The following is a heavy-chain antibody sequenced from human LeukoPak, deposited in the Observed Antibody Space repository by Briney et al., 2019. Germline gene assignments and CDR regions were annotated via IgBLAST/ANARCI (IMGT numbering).Heavy chain of an antibody. CDR3: AREELDGGYDGY. V-gene: IGHV1-69*04. J-gene: IGHJ4*02. D-gene: IGHD5-12*01. CDR2: IIPILGIA. CDR1: GGTFSSYA. Sequence: ASVKVSCKASGGTFSSYAISWVRQAPGQGLEWMGRIIPILGIANYAQKFQGRVTITADKSTSTAYMELSSLRSEDTAVYYCAREELDGGYDGYWGQGTLVTVSS.